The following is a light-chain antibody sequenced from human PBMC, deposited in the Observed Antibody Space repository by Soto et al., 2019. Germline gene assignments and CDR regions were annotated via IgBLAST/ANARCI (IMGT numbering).Light chain of an antibody. V-gene: IGKV3-20*01. J-gene: IGKJ5*01. CDR1: QTVSITY. CDR2: GAS. CDR3: QQYGSSPLIS. Sequence: VLTQSPGTLSLSPGESATLSCRASQTVSITYLTWYQQKPGQAPRLLIFGASKRAAGIPDRFSGSGSGRDFTLTISGLEPEDFAVYYCQQYGSSPLISFGQGTRLEIK.